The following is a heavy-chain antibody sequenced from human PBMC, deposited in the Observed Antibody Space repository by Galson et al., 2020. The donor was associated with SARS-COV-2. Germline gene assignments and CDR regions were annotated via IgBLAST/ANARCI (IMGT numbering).Heavy chain of an antibody. J-gene: IGHJ6*02. CDR2: IYSEGSST. D-gene: IGHD6-19*01. V-gene: IGHV3-74*01. CDR3: ARSLMIAVAGTNRLYYYYGMDV. Sequence: MHWVRQAPGKGLVWVSRIYSEGSSTSYADSVKGRFTISGDNAKNTLYLQMNSLRAEDTAVYYCARSLMIAVAGTNRLYYYYGMDVWGQGTTVTVSS.